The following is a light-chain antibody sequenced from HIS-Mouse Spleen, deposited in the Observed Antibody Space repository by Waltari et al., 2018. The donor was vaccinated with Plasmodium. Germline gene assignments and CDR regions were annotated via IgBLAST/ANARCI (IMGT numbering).Light chain of an antibody. CDR1: QSVSSN. CDR2: GAS. V-gene: IGKV3-15*01. Sequence: EIVMTQSPATLSVSPGERATRSCRASQSVSSNLAWYQQKPGQAPRLLIYGASTRATGIPARFSGSGSGTEFTLTISRLEPEDFAVYYCQQYGSSPYTFGQGTKLEIK. J-gene: IGKJ2*01. CDR3: QQYGSSPYT.